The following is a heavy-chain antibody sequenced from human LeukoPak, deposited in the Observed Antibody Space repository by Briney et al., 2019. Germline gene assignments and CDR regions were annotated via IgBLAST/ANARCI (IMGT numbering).Heavy chain of an antibody. CDR3: ARVDLWGQRDFRYY. D-gene: IGHD2/OR15-2a*01. J-gene: IGHJ4*02. CDR2: IIPIFGTA. Sequence: SVKVSCKASGGAFSSYAISWVRQAPGQGLEWMGGIIPIFGTANYAQKFQGRVTITTDESTSTAYMELSSLRSEDTAVYYCARVDLWGQRDFRYYWGQGTLVTVSS. V-gene: IGHV1-69*05. CDR1: GGAFSSYA.